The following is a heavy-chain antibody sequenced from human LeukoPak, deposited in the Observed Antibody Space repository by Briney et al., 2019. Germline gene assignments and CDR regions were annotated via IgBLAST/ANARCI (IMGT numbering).Heavy chain of an antibody. V-gene: IGHV4-34*01. J-gene: IGHJ4*02. D-gene: IGHD2-2*02. CDR2: ITDSGST. CDR1: DGSFSGHY. CDR3: ARGYDCSSSSCYTLFDL. Sequence: SEPLSLTCAVYDGSFSGHYWRWIRQPSGKGREWIGEITDSGSTNYNPSLKSPFTRSVDTSKNKFSLKLSLVTAADTAVYYCARGYDCSSSSCYTLFDLWGQGNLVTVSS.